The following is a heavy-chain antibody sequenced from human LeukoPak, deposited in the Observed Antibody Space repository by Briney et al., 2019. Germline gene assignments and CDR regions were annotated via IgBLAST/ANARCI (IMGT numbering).Heavy chain of an antibody. Sequence: ASVKVCCKASGYTFTGYYLHWVRHAPGPGLEWMGWINPNSGGTNYAQKFQGRVTMTRDTSISTAYMELSRLRSDDTAVYYCARPRKPGYSGYDYYDYWGQGTLVTVSS. CDR1: GYTFTGYY. CDR2: INPNSGGT. V-gene: IGHV1-2*02. D-gene: IGHD5-12*01. J-gene: IGHJ4*02. CDR3: ARPRKPGYSGYDYYDY.